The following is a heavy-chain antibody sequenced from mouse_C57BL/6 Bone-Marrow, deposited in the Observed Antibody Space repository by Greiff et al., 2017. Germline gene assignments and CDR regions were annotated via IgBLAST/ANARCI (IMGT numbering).Heavy chain of an antibody. CDR3: ARGLYYGSSHWYFDV. Sequence: QVQLQQSGAELVRPGTSVKVSCKASGYAFTNYLIEWVKQRPGQGLEWIGVINPGSGGTNYNEKFKGKATLTADKSSSTAYMQLSSLTSEDSAVYFCARGLYYGSSHWYFDVWGTGTTVTVSS. CDR2: INPGSGGT. D-gene: IGHD1-1*01. CDR1: GYAFTNYL. J-gene: IGHJ1*03. V-gene: IGHV1-54*01.